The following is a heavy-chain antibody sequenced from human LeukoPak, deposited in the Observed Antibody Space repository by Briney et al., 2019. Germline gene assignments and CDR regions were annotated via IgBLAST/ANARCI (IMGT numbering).Heavy chain of an antibody. V-gene: IGHV3-23*01. Sequence: GGSLRLSCAASGFTFSSYAMSWVRQAPGKGREWVSALSGSGGSTYYADSVKGRFTISRDNYKNTLYLQMNSLRAEDTAVYYCAKVVVGDDFWSGYYSDYWGQGTLVSVSS. D-gene: IGHD3-3*01. CDR1: GFTFSSYA. J-gene: IGHJ4*02. CDR2: LSGSGGST. CDR3: AKVVVGDDFWSGYYSDY.